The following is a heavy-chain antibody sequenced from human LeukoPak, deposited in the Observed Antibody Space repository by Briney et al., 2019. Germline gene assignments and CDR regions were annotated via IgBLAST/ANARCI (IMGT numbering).Heavy chain of an antibody. CDR1: GGSFSEYY. V-gene: IGHV4-34*01. CDR2: INHSGTT. CDR3: ARVRMDV. J-gene: IGHJ6*02. Sequence: ASETLSLTCAVYGGSFSEYYWSWIRQPPGKGLEWIGDINHSGTTNYNPSLKSRVTISKETSKKQFSLKLSSVTAADTAVYYCARVRMDVWGQGITVTVSS.